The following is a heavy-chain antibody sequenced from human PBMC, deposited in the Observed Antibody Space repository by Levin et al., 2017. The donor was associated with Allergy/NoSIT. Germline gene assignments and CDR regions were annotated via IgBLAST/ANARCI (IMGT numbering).Heavy chain of an antibody. J-gene: IGHJ4*02. V-gene: IGHV2-5*02. Sequence: SGPTLVKPTQTLTLTCTFSGFSLSTSGVGVGWIRQPPGKALEWLALIYWDDDKRYSPSLKSRLTITKDTSKNQVVLTMTNMDPVDTATYYCAHGYSSGWYKHFDYWGQGTLVTVSS. CDR3: AHGYSSGWYKHFDY. CDR1: GFSLSTSGVG. D-gene: IGHD6-19*01. CDR2: IYWDDDK.